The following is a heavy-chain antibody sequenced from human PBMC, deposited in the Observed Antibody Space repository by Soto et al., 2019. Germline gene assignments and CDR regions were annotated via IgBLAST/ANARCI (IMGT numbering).Heavy chain of an antibody. CDR2: ISGSGGST. V-gene: IGHV3-23*01. D-gene: IGHD2-8*01. CDR1: GFTFSSYA. J-gene: IGHJ6*02. Sequence: LRLSGAASGFTFSSYAMSWVRQAPGKGLEWVSAISGSGGSTYYADSVKGRFTICRDNSKNTLYLQMNSLRAEDTAVYYCAGELGERCTNGVCSNDYYYGMDVWGQGTTVTVSS. CDR3: AGELGERCTNGVCSNDYYYGMDV.